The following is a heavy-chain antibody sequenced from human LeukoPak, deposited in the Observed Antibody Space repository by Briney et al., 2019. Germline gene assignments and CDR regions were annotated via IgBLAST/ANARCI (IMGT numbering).Heavy chain of an antibody. CDR1: GFTFGDYA. V-gene: IGHV3-66*01. CDR3: AREAEGVRQVTEYYFDY. D-gene: IGHD2-8*01. CDR2: IYSGGST. Sequence: GRSLRLSCTASGFTFGDYAMSWVRQAPGKGLEWVSVIYSGGSTYYADSVKGRFTISRDNSKNTLYLQMNSLRAEDTAVYYCAREAEGVRQVTEYYFDYWGQGTLVTVSS. J-gene: IGHJ4*02.